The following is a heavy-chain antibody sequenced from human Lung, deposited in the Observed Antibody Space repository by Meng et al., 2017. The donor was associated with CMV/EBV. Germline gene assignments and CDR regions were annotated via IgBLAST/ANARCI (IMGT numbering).Heavy chain of an antibody. CDR2: ITPSSGGT. V-gene: IGHV1-2*06. CDR1: GYSFTGYY. D-gene: IGHD7-27*01. CDR3: VRANLGSADY. Sequence: GQVVVAGAEGKKPGAPVKVSCNASGYSFTGYYMHWLRQAPGQGLEWVGRITPSSGGTTYAQKFQGRVTITRDTSISTAYMELSSLRSDDAAIYYCVRANLGSADYWGQGTLVTVSS. J-gene: IGHJ4*02.